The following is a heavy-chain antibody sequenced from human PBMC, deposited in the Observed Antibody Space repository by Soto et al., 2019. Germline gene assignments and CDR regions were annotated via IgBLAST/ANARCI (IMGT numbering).Heavy chain of an antibody. CDR2: ISVSGGGT. J-gene: IGHJ4*02. Sequence: EVQLLESGGGLVQPGGSLRLSCAASAFTFNTYAMGWVRQAPGKGLEWVSAISVSGGGTYYADSVKGRFTISRDTSKNPLDLQMNSLRADDTAVYYCAKSGGASPYYFDYWGRGTLVTVSS. CDR3: AKSGGASPYYFDY. CDR1: AFTFNTYA. D-gene: IGHD1-26*01. V-gene: IGHV3-23*01.